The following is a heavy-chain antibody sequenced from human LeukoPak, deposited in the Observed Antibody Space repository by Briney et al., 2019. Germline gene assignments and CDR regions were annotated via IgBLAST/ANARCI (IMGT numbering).Heavy chain of an antibody. CDR3: ARGRRGQWLRLISNYFDY. CDR1: GGSFSGYY. Sequence: SETLSLTCAVYGGSFSGYYWSWIRQPPGKGLEGIGEINHSGSTNYNPSLKSRVTISVDTSKNQFSLKLSSVAAADTAVYYRARGRRGQWLRLISNYFDYWGQGTLVTVSS. J-gene: IGHJ4*02. CDR2: INHSGST. V-gene: IGHV4-34*01. D-gene: IGHD5-12*01.